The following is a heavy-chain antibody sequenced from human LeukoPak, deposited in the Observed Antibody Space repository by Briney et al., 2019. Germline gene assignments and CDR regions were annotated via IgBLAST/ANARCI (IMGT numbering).Heavy chain of an antibody. CDR3: AKAPRGYCSGGSCYLSYFDY. Sequence: SGGSLRLSCAASGFTFSSYAMSWVRQAPGKGLEWVSAISGSGGSTYYADSVKGRFTISRDNSKNTLYLQMNSLRAEDTAVYYCAKAPRGYCSGGSCYLSYFDYWGQRTLVTVAS. V-gene: IGHV3-23*01. CDR1: GFTFSSYA. D-gene: IGHD2-15*01. J-gene: IGHJ4*02. CDR2: ISGSGGST.